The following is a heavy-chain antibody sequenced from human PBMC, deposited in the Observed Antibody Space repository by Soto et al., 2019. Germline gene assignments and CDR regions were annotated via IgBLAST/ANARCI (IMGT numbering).Heavy chain of an antibody. CDR2: IYSGGST. J-gene: IGHJ6*02. Sequence: PGGSPRLSGSASGFPACINYMIWVRPAPGKGREWVSGIYSGGSTYYPDSVKGRFTISRDNSKNTLYLQMNSLRAEDTAVYYCARERGGDYGRDVWGQGNTVTVSS. CDR3: ARERGGDYGRDV. CDR1: GFPACINY. D-gene: IGHD1-26*01. V-gene: IGHV3-53*01.